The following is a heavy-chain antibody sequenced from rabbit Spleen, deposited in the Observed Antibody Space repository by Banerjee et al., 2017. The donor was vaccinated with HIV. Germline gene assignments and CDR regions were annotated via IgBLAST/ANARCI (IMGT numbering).Heavy chain of an antibody. CDR2: IYAGSSDST. Sequence: QEQLEESGGDLVKPEGSLTLTCTASGFSFSNNLMCWVRQAPGKVLEWIACIYAGSSDSTYYASWAKGRFTISETTSTTVTLQMTSLTAADTATFFCARDLAGVIGWNFGLWGQATLLTVS. CDR3: ARDLAGVIGWNFGL. D-gene: IGHD4-1*01. V-gene: IGHV1S45*01. CDR1: GFSFSNNL. J-gene: IGHJ3*01.